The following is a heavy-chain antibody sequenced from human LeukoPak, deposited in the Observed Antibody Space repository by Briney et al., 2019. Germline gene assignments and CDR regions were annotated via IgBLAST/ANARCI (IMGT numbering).Heavy chain of an antibody. CDR2: IYYSGST. J-gene: IGHJ5*01. CDR3: ARTRGWYDS. V-gene: IGHV4-59*01. Sequence: SETLSLTCTVSGGSISSYYWSWIRKPPGQGLEWCGYIYYSGSTNYNPSLKSRVTISVDTSKNQYSLKLSSVTAADTALYCCARTRGWYDSWGQRTLGTASS. CDR1: GGSISSYY.